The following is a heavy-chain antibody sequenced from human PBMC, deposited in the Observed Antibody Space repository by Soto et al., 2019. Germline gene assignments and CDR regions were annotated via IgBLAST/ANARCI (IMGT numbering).Heavy chain of an antibody. CDR1: GGTFSSYA. CDR3: ARSGPFWSGYYTTRYYYAMDV. Sequence: ASVKVSCKASGGTFSSYAISWVRQAPGQGLEWMGGIIPIFGTANYAQKFQGRVTITADKSTSTAYMELSSLRSEDTAVYYCARSGPFWSGYYTTRYYYAMDVSGPAPTVTLSS. V-gene: IGHV1-69*06. CDR2: IIPIFGTA. J-gene: IGHJ6*02. D-gene: IGHD3-3*01.